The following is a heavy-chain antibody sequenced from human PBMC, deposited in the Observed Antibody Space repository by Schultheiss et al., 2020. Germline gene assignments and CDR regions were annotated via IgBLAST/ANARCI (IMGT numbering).Heavy chain of an antibody. V-gene: IGHV3-30*18. CDR3: AKDHPILRYFDWSRLYGMDV. CDR1: GFTFSSYA. J-gene: IGHJ6*02. Sequence: GGSLRLSCAAFGFTFSSYAMHWVRQAPGKGLEWVALISYDASNKYYADSVKGRFTISRDNAKNALYLQMNSLRAEDTAVYYCAKDHPILRYFDWSRLYGMDVWGQGNTGTVSS. CDR2: ISYDASNK. D-gene: IGHD3-9*01.